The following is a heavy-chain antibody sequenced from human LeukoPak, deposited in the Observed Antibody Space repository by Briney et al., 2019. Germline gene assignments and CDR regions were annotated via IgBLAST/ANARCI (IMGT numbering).Heavy chain of an antibody. D-gene: IGHD3-16*01. CDR2: IYYSGST. V-gene: IGHV4-39*07. J-gene: IGHJ4*02. CDR3: ARDGGVGGASDY. Sequence: SETLSLTCTVSGGSISSSSYYWGWIRQPPGKGLEWIGSIYYSGSTYYNPSLQSRVTMSIHTSKNQFSLKLTSVTAADTARYYCARDGGVGGASDYWGQGTLVTVSS. CDR1: GGSISSSSYY.